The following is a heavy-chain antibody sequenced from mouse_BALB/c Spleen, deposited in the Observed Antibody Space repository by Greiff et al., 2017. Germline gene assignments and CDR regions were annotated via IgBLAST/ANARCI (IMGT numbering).Heavy chain of an antibody. Sequence: EVMLVESGAELVRPGALVKLSCKASGFNIKDYYMHWVKQRPEQGLEWIGWIDPENGNTIYDPKFQGKASITADTSSNTAYLQLSSLTSEDTAVYYCAFSTVEKDYAMDYWGQGTSVTVSS. J-gene: IGHJ4*01. V-gene: IGHV14-1*02. CDR1: GFNIKDYY. CDR2: IDPENGNT. CDR3: AFSTVEKDYAMDY. D-gene: IGHD1-1*01.